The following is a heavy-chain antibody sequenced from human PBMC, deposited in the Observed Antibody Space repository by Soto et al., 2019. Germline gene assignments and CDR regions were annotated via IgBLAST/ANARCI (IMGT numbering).Heavy chain of an antibody. CDR3: ARGDTAMPSDY. D-gene: IGHD5-18*01. CDR1: GFTFSSYA. J-gene: IGHJ4*02. CDR2: ISYDGSNK. V-gene: IGHV3-30-3*01. Sequence: PGGSLRLSCAASGFTFSSYAMHWVRQAPGKGLEWVAVISYDGSNKYYADSVKGRFTISRDNSKNTLYLQMNSLRAEDTAVYYCARGDTAMPSDYWGQGTLVTVSS.